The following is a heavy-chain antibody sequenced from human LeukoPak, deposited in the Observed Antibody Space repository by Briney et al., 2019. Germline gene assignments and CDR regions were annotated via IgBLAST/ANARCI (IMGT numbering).Heavy chain of an antibody. J-gene: IGHJ5*02. CDR3: VRGRYCSSANCYDWFDP. CDR2: ITSGGAT. V-gene: IGHV4-34*01. CDR1: TGSFGGFH. D-gene: IGHD2-2*01. Sequence: SETLSLTCAVDTGSFGGFHWNWIRRPPGKGLEWIGEITSGGATNYHPSLRSRVTMSVDTSKKQFSLKLTSLTAADTGVYYYVRGRYCSSANCYDWFDPWGPGTHVSVSS.